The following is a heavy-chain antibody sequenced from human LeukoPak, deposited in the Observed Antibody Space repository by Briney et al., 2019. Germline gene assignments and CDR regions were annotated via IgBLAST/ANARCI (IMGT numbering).Heavy chain of an antibody. Sequence: GGSLRLSCAASGFTFSSYAMSWVRQAPGKGLEWVSSVSGSGGSAFYADSVRGRFTISRDNSKNTLFLQMNSLRAEDTAVYSCAKSVAVPGEGPYHFDSWGQGTLVTVSS. D-gene: IGHD6-19*01. CDR3: AKSVAVPGEGPYHFDS. V-gene: IGHV3-23*01. CDR1: GFTFSSYA. J-gene: IGHJ4*02. CDR2: VSGSGGSA.